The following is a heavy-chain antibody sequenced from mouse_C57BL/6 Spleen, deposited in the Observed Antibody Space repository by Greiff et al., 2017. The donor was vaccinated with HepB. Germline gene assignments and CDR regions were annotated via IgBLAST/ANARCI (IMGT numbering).Heavy chain of an antibody. CDR1: GFNIKNTY. V-gene: IGHV14-3*01. J-gene: IGHJ2*01. D-gene: IGHD1-1*01. CDR2: IDPANGNT. CDR3: ARRYYYGSSYDFDY. Sequence: EVQRVESVAELVRPGASVKLSCTASGFNIKNTYMHWVKQRPEQGLEWIGRIDPANGNTKYAPKFQGKATITADTSSNTAYLQLSSLTSEDTAIYYCARRYYYGSSYDFDYWGQGTTLTVSS.